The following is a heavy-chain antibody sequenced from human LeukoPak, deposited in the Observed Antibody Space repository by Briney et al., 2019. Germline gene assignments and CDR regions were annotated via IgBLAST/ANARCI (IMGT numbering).Heavy chain of an antibody. D-gene: IGHD6-6*01. J-gene: IGHJ4*02. CDR2: IYTSGST. Sequence: KASQTLSLTCTVSGGSISSGSYYWSWIRQPAGKGLEWIGRIYTSGSTNYNPSLKSRVTISVDTSKNQFSLKLSSVTAADTAVYYCARLSYSSSFYYWGQGTLVTVSS. CDR1: GGSISSGSYY. CDR3: ARLSYSSSFYY. V-gene: IGHV4-61*02.